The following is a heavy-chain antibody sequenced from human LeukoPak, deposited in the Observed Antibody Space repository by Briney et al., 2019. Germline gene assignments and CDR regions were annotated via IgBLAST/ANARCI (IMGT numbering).Heavy chain of an antibody. J-gene: IGHJ4*02. CDR2: IIPIFGTA. D-gene: IGHD3-10*01. Sequence: ASVKVSCKASGGTFSSYAISWVRQAPGQGLEWMGGIIPIFGTANYAQKFQGRVTITADESTSTAYMELSSLRSEDTAVYYCARAPSSGSYLDYWGRGTLVTVSS. V-gene: IGHV1-69*13. CDR3: ARAPSSGSYLDY. CDR1: GGTFSSYA.